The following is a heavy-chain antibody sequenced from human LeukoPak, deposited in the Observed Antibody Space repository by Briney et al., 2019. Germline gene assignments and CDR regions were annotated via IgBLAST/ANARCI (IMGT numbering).Heavy chain of an antibody. D-gene: IGHD2-15*01. V-gene: IGHV3-21*01. J-gene: IGHJ6*02. CDR1: GFTFSSYS. CDR2: ISSSSSYI. Sequence: GGSLRLSCAASGFTFSSYSMNWVRQAPGKGLEWVSSISSSSSYIYYADSVKGRFTISRDNAKNSLYLQMNSLRAEDTAVYYCARDRTRYCSGGSCYSSYGMDVWGQGTTVTVSS. CDR3: ARDRTRYCSGGSCYSSYGMDV.